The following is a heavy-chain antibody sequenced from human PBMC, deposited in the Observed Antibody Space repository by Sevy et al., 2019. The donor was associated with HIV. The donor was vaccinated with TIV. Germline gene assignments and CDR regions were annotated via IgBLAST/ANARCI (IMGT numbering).Heavy chain of an antibody. CDR1: GFTFSSYG. D-gene: IGHD3-10*01. V-gene: IGHV3-30*02. J-gene: IGHJ4*02. CDR2: IRYDGSNK. CDR3: AKDGQGSGSYYNGAPGFDY. Sequence: GGSLRLSCAASGFTFSSYGMHWVRQAPGKGLEWVAFIRYDGSNKYYADSVKGRFTISRDNSKSTLYLQMNSLRAEDTAVYYCAKDGQGSGSYYNGAPGFDYWGQGTLVTVSS.